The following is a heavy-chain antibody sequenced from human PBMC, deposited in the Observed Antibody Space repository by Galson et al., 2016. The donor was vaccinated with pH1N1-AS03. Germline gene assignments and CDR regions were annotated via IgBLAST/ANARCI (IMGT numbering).Heavy chain of an antibody. CDR2: ITSSGGSGSTI. J-gene: IGHJ3*01. CDR3: AREEGGFGSNWLQTDAFDF. Sequence: SLRLSCAASGFTFGDYYMSWIRQAPGKGLEWISCITSSGGSGSTIYYADSVKGRFTISRDNAKNSLYLQMNSLRTEDTALYYCAREEGGFGSNWLQTDAFDFWGQGTMVTVSS. CDR1: GFTFGDYY. D-gene: IGHD6-13*01. V-gene: IGHV3-11*04.